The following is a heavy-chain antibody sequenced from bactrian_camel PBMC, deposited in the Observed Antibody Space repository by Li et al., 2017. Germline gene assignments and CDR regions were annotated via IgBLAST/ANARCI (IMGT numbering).Heavy chain of an antibody. D-gene: IGHD3*01. J-gene: IGHJ4*01. CDR2: IYTDGRIV. CDR3: TTGYGRYGLHGLSDGP. V-gene: IGHV3S1*01. CDR1: GYTYRRNC. Sequence: QLVESGGGSVQAGGSLSLSCVASGYTYRRNCMAWFRQAPGEGRKRVAEIYTDGRIVYYGDSVKGRFTISQHNAKNTVYLQMNNLQTEDTAMYYCTTGYGRYGLHGLSDGPRGQGTQVTVS.